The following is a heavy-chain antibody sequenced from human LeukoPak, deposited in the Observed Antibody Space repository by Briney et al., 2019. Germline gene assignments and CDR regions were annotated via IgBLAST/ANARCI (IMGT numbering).Heavy chain of an antibody. CDR1: GFTFSSYE. J-gene: IGHJ6*03. Sequence: PGGSLRLXCAASGFTFSSYEMNWVRHAPGKELEWVSYISSSGTTIYYGDSVKGRFTIPRDNAKNSLYLHMNSLRAEDTAVYYCARDPPSSYGGYDYMDVWGKGTTVTVSS. CDR3: ARDPPSSYGGYDYMDV. V-gene: IGHV3-48*03. CDR2: ISSSGTTI. D-gene: IGHD4/OR15-4a*01.